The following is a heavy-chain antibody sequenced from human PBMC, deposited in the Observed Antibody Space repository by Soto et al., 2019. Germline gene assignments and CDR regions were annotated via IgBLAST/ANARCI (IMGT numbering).Heavy chain of an antibody. V-gene: IGHV3-23*01. Sequence: EVPLLESGGGLVQPGESLRLSCAASGFTFSSYAMSWVRQAPGKGLEWVSVISGSDDSTHYADSVKGRFTISRDNSKNTLYLQMNSLRAEDTAVYYCAKRSSSSTFDYWGQGTLVTVSS. D-gene: IGHD6-6*01. CDR3: AKRSSSSTFDY. CDR2: ISGSDDST. CDR1: GFTFSSYA. J-gene: IGHJ4*02.